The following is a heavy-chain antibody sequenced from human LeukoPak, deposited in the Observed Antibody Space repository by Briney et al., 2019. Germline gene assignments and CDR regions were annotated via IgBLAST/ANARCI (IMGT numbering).Heavy chain of an antibody. V-gene: IGHV3-30*04. Sequence: PGRSLRLSCAASGFTFSSYAMHWVRQAPGKGLEWVAVISYDGSNKYYADSVKGRFTISRDNSKNTLYPQMNSLRAEDTAVYYCARATRGVVTGTWFDPWGQGTLVTVSS. J-gene: IGHJ5*02. CDR3: ARATRGVVTGTWFDP. CDR2: ISYDGSNK. D-gene: IGHD2-21*02. CDR1: GFTFSSYA.